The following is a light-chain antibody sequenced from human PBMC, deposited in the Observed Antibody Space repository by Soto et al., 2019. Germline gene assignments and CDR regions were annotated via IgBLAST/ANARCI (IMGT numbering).Light chain of an antibody. CDR2: HAS. CDR3: QQYSSYPT. CDR1: QGISNW. J-gene: IGKJ1*01. Sequence: DIQMTQSPSTLSASIGDTVTVACRASQGISNWLAWYQQKPGKAPKLLIFHASSLESGVPSRFSGSGSGTEFTLNISSLQSDDFATYYCQQYSSYPTFGQGTKVEIK. V-gene: IGKV1-5*01.